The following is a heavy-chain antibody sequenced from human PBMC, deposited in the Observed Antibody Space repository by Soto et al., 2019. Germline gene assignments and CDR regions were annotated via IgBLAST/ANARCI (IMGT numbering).Heavy chain of an antibody. V-gene: IGHV4-31*03. J-gene: IGHJ6*02. Sequence: PSETLSLTCSVSSDSMNSGGYYWSWIRQHPGKGLEWIGYFYSNGDTYYNPSLKSRVTISIDTSKNQFSLNLTSVTAAHTAVYYCARRGGSSSGYSYYAMDVWGQGTTVTVSS. D-gene: IGHD6-6*01. CDR3: ARRGGSSSGYSYYAMDV. CDR2: FYSNGDT. CDR1: SDSMNSGGYY.